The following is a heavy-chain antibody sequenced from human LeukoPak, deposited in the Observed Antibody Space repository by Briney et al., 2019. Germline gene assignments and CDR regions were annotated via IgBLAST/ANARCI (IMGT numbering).Heavy chain of an antibody. Sequence: ASETLSLTCAVYGGSFSGYYWSWIRQPPGKGLEWIGEINHSGSTNYNPSLKSRVTISVDTSKNQFSLKLSSVTAADTAVYYCARDRDSITLVRGLIDYWGQGTLVTVSS. J-gene: IGHJ4*02. D-gene: IGHD3-10*01. V-gene: IGHV4-34*01. CDR1: GGSFSGYY. CDR3: ARDRDSITLVRGLIDY. CDR2: INHSGST.